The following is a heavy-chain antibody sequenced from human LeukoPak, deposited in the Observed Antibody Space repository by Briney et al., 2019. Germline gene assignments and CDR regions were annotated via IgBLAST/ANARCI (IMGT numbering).Heavy chain of an antibody. J-gene: IGHJ4*02. V-gene: IGHV3-48*03. Sequence: PGGSLSLSCAVSGFTFSSYEMNWVRQAPGKGLEWVSYISSSGSTIYYADSVRGRFTISRDNAKNSLYLQMSSLRAEDTAFYYCARGGYGGNDYWGQGTLVTVSS. CDR3: ARGGYGGNDY. CDR2: ISSSGSTI. CDR1: GFTFSSYE. D-gene: IGHD4-23*01.